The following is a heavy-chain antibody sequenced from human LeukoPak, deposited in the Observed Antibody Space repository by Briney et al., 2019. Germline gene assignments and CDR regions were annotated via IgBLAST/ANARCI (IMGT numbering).Heavy chain of an antibody. J-gene: IGHJ4*02. Sequence: KASETLSLTCAVYGGSFSGYYWSWIRQPPGKGLEWIGEINHSGSTNYNPSLKSRVTISVDTSKNQFSLKLSSVTAADTAVYYCARVIAAQANDYWGQGTLVTVSS. CDR3: ARVIAAQANDY. CDR1: GGSFSGYY. D-gene: IGHD6-6*01. CDR2: INHSGST. V-gene: IGHV4-34*01.